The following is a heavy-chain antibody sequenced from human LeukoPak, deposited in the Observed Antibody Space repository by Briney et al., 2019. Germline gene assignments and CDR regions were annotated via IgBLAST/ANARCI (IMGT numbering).Heavy chain of an antibody. J-gene: IGHJ4*02. D-gene: IGHD6-6*01. CDR3: ARGHYSSSYNDY. CDR1: GYTFTSYD. Sequence: GESLKISCKASGYTFTSYDINWVRQATGQGLAWMGWMNPNSGNTGYAQKFQGRVTMTRNTSISTAYMELSSLRSEDTAVYYCARGHYSSSYNDYWGQGTLVTVSS. CDR2: MNPNSGNT. V-gene: IGHV1-8*01.